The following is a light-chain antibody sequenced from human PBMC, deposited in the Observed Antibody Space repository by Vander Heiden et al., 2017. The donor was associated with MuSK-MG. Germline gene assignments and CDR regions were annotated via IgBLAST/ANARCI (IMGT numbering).Light chain of an antibody. CDR1: QSMSTW. V-gene: IGKV1-5*03. Sequence: DIQLTQSPSTLSASVGDRVTITCRASQSMSTWLAWYQQKPGKAPKLLIYKASSLQSGVPSRFSGSGSGTEYTLTISSLQPDDFATYYCQQHYSDSPTFGQETRVEFQ. CDR2: KAS. J-gene: IGKJ1*01. CDR3: QQHYSDSPT.